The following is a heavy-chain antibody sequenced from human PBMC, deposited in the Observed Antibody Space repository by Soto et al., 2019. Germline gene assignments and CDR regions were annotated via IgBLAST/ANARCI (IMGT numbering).Heavy chain of an antibody. D-gene: IGHD2-15*01. J-gene: IGHJ4*02. V-gene: IGHV3-74*01. CDR2: INSDGSST. CDR3: VRTSLVMAAATREDY. CDR1: GFTFSSYW. Sequence: EVQLVESGGGLVQPGGSLRRSCAASGFTFSSYWMHWVRQAPGKGLVWVSRINSDGSSTSYADSVKGRFTISRDNAKNPQYQQMNSRRAEDTAVYYWVRTSLVMAAATREDYWGQGTLVTVSS.